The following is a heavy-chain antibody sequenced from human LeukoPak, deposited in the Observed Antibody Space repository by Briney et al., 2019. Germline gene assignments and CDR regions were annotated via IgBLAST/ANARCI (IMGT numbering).Heavy chain of an antibody. CDR2: ISSSSSYI. CDR3: ARGGYCSSTSCPPVGWFGP. CDR1: GFTFSSYS. Sequence: GGSLRLSCAASGFTFSSYSMNWVRQAPGKGLEWVSSISSSSSYIYYADSVKGRFTISRDNAKNSLYLQMNSLRAEDTAVYYCARGGYCSSTSCPPVGWFGPWGQGTLVTVSS. D-gene: IGHD2-2*01. V-gene: IGHV3-21*01. J-gene: IGHJ5*02.